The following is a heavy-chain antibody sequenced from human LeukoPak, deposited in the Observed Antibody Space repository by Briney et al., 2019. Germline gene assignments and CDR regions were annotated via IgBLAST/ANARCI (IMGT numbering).Heavy chain of an antibody. CDR3: ARALRARITGTTASLYGMDV. CDR1: GGSISSSSYY. D-gene: IGHD1-20*01. V-gene: IGHV4-39*07. CDR2: IAYSGST. J-gene: IGHJ6*02. Sequence: LETLSLTCTVSGGSISSSSYYWGWIRQPPGKGLEWIGSIAYSGSTYYTPSLKGRVTISLDTSKNQFSLKLSSVTAADTAVYYCARALRARITGTTASLYGMDVWGQGTTVTVSS.